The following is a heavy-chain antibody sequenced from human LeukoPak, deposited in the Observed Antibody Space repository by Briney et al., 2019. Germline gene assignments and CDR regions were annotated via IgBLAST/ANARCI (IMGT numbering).Heavy chain of an antibody. CDR3: ARPGYGDDWYFDL. D-gene: IGHD4-17*01. CDR1: GYTFTDYY. CDR2: INPNSGGT. J-gene: IGHJ2*01. Sequence: ASVKVSCKASGYTFTDYYMHWVRQAPGQGLEWMGWINPNSGGTNYAQKFQGRVTMTRDTSISTAYMELSRLRSDDTAVYYCARPGYGDDWYFDLWGRGTLVTVSS. V-gene: IGHV1-2*02.